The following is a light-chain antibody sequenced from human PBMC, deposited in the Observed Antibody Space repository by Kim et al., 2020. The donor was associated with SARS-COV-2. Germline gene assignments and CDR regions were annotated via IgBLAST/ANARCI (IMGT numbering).Light chain of an antibody. J-gene: IGLJ3*02. CDR3: QSYDSSLGAWV. V-gene: IGLV1-40*01. CDR1: SSNIGAGYD. Sequence: QSVLTQPPSVSGAPGQRVAISCTGSSSNIGAGYDVHWYQQLPGTAPKLLIYGNTNRPSGVPDRISGSKSGTSASLAITGLQAEDEADYYCQSYDSSLGAWVFGGGTKLTVL. CDR2: GNT.